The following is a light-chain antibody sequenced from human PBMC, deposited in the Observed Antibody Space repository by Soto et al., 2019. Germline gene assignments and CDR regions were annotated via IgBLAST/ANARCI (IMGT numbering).Light chain of an antibody. Sequence: DIVLTQSPLSLPVTPGEPASISCRSSQSLLHSNGNIYLDWYLQKPGQSPQLLIYLCSIRASGVPDRFSGSGSGTDVTLKITRVEAEDVGVYYCMQAVQAPRTFDQGTKVEIK. J-gene: IGKJ1*01. CDR3: MQAVQAPRT. CDR1: QSLLHSNGNIY. CDR2: LCS. V-gene: IGKV2-28*01.